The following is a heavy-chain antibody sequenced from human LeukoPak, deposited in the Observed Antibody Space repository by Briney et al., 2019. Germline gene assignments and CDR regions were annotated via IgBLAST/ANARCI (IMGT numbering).Heavy chain of an antibody. D-gene: IGHD6-13*01. CDR3: ARTSYSSSWYYFDY. CDR2: IYCSGST. V-gene: IGHV4-31*03. J-gene: IGHJ4*02. CDR1: GGSISSGGYY. Sequence: ASQTLSLTCTVSGGSISSGGYYWSWIRQHPGKGLEWIGYIYCSGSTYYNPSLKSRVTISVDTSKNQFSLKLSSVTAADTAVYYCARTSYSSSWYYFDYWGQGTLVTVSS.